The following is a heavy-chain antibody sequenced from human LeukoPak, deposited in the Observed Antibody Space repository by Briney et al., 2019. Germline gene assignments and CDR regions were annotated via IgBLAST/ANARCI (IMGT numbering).Heavy chain of an antibody. CDR3: ARGRNIVQLWTRSRAFDI. Sequence: SETLSLTCTVSGGSISSYYWSWIRQPAGKGLEWIGRIYTSGSTNYNPSLKSRVTMSVDTSKNQFSLKLSSVTAADTAVYYCARGRNIVQLWTRSRAFDIWGQGTMVTVSS. CDR2: IYTSGST. V-gene: IGHV4-4*07. CDR1: GGSISSYY. D-gene: IGHD5-18*01. J-gene: IGHJ3*02.